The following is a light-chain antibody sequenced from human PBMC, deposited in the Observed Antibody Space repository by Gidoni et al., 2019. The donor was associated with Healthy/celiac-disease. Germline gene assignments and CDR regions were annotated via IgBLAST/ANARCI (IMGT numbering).Light chain of an antibody. J-gene: IGLJ1*01. V-gene: IGLV2-8*01. CDR3: SSYAGSNTLAV. CDR1: SSYIGTYNY. CDR2: DVS. Sequence: SALTQPPSASGSPGQSVTISCTGTSSYIGTYNYVSWYQQHPGQAPKLMMYDVSNRPSGVPYRFSVSKSANTASLTVSGLQAEDEADYYCSSYAGSNTLAVFGTGTKVTVL.